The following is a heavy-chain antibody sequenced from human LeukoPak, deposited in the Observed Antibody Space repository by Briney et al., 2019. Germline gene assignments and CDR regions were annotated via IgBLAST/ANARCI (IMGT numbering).Heavy chain of an antibody. Sequence: GGSLRLSCSASGLTFSVSAIHWVRQASGKGLEWVGRIKTKADNYAAAYAASVKGRFTISRDDSTNTAYLQMNSLKTEDTAVYYCTHPTYYYNVDVWGKGTTVTVSS. CDR3: THPTYYYNVDV. J-gene: IGHJ6*04. V-gene: IGHV3-73*01. CDR1: GLTFSVSA. CDR2: IKTKADNYAA.